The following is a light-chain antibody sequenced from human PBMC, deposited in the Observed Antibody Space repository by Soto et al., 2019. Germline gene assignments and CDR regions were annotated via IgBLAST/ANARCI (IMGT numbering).Light chain of an antibody. Sequence: QSVLTQPASVSGSPGQSITISCTGTSTDIGGYNYVSWYQQHPGKAPKLMIYDVSDRPSGVSNRFSGSKSGNTASLTISGLQTEDEADYYCSSYTSINTRVFGGGTQLTAL. CDR3: SSYTSINTRV. V-gene: IGLV2-14*01. CDR1: STDIGGYNY. CDR2: DVS. J-gene: IGLJ2*01.